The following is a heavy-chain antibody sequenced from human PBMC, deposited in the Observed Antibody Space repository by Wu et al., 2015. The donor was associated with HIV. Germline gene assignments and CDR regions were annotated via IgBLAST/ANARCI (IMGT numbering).Heavy chain of an antibody. J-gene: IGHJ6*02. CDR3: ARLGLADTMVRGVITRYYYGMDV. CDR1: GGTFSSYA. CDR2: IIPIFGTA. D-gene: IGHD3-10*01. Sequence: QVQLVQSGAEVKKPGSSVKVSCKASGGTFSSYAISWVRQAPGQGLEWMGRIIPIFGTANYAQKFQGRVTITADESTSTAYMELSSLRSEDTAVYYCARLGLADTMVRGVITRYYYGMDVWGQGTTVTVSS. V-gene: IGHV1-69*13.